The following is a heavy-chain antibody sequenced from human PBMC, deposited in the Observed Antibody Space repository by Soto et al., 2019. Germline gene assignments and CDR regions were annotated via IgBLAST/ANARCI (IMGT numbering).Heavy chain of an antibody. D-gene: IGHD2-15*01. Sequence: SQTLSLTCAISGDSVSSNSAVWNWIRQSPSRGLEWLGRTYYRSKWYTDYAVSVKSRITINPDTSKNQFSLQVNSVTPEDTAVYYCARSDCSSGACSKGFEYWGQGSLVTVSS. V-gene: IGHV6-1*01. J-gene: IGHJ4*02. CDR1: GDSVSSNSAV. CDR2: TYYRSKWYT. CDR3: ARSDCSSGACSKGFEY.